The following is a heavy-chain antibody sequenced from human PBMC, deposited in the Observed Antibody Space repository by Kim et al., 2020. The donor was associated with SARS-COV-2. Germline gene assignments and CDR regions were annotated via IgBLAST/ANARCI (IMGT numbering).Heavy chain of an antibody. CDR2: IKNDGSEK. Sequence: GGSLRLSCAASGFPFSTYWLSWVRQAPGKGLEWVANIKNDGSEKYYVDSVKGRFTISRENAKSSLYLQMNSLRAEDTAVYYGARGRVMDVRGQGTTVTVS. V-gene: IGHV3-7*01. CDR3: ARGRVMDV. J-gene: IGHJ6*02. CDR1: GFPFSTYW.